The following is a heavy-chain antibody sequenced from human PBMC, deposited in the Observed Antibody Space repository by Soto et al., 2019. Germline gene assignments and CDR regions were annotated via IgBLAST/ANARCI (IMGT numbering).Heavy chain of an antibody. D-gene: IGHD2-15*01. J-gene: IGHJ2*01. V-gene: IGHV4-34*01. CDR2: INHSGST. CDR1: GGSFSGYY. Sequence: QVQLQQWGAGLLKPSETLSLTCAVYGGSFSGYYWSWIRQPPGKGLEWIGEINHSGSTNYNPSLKSRVTISVDTSKNQFSLKLSSVTAADTAVYYCARGVGYCSGGSCYVSWYFDLWGRGTLVTVSS. CDR3: ARGVGYCSGGSCYVSWYFDL.